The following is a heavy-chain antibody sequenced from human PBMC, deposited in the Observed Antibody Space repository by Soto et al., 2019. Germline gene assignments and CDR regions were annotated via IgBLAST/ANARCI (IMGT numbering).Heavy chain of an antibody. D-gene: IGHD6-19*01. Sequence: GASVKVSCKASGYTFTSYYMHWVRQAPGQGLEWMGVINPSGGSTRYSQKFQGRVTITRDTSASAAYMELRSLRSEDTAVYYCARDPYTSGWHHDAFDIWGQGTLVTVSS. J-gene: IGHJ3*02. CDR1: GYTFTSYY. CDR3: ARDPYTSGWHHDAFDI. V-gene: IGHV1-46*01. CDR2: INPSGGST.